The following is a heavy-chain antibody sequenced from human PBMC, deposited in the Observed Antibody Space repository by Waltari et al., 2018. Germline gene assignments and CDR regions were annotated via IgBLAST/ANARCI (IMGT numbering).Heavy chain of an antibody. CDR3: ARNDYNGNSFDY. Sequence: QVHLVESGGGVVQPGRSLRPPCAAFGLTFSCYGMHWVRQAPGKGLEWVAVIWYDVSNKHYADSVKGRFTISRDNSKNTLYLQMNSLRAEDTAVYYCARNDYNGNSFDYWGQGTLVTVSS. J-gene: IGHJ4*02. D-gene: IGHD3-10*01. CDR1: GLTFSCYG. V-gene: IGHV3-33*01. CDR2: IWYDVSNK.